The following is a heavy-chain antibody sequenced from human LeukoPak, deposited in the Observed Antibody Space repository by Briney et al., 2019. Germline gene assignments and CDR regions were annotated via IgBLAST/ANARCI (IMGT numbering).Heavy chain of an antibody. CDR1: GYTFTGYY. CDR3: ARSYPRGSYRTNNWFDP. J-gene: IGHJ5*02. V-gene: IGHV1-2*02. CDR2: INPNSGGT. Sequence: ASVTVSCKASGYTFTGYYMHWVRQAPGQGLEWMGWINPNSGGTNYAQKFQGRVTMTRDTSISTAYMELSRLRSDDTAVYYCARSYPRGSYRTNNWFDPWGQGTLVTVSS. D-gene: IGHD1-26*01.